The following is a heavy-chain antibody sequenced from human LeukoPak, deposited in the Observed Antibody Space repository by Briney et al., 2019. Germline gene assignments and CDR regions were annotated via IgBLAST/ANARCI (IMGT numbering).Heavy chain of an antibody. V-gene: IGHV1-69*13. CDR3: ARSRGRDGYNFGFDY. CDR1: GGTFSSYA. CDR2: IIPIFGTA. J-gene: IGHJ4*02. D-gene: IGHD5-24*01. Sequence: GASVKVSCKASGGTFSSYAISWVRQAPGQGLEWMGGIIPIFGTANYAQKFQGRVTITADESTSTAYMELSSLRSEDTAVYYCARSRGRDGYNFGFDYWGQGILVTVSS.